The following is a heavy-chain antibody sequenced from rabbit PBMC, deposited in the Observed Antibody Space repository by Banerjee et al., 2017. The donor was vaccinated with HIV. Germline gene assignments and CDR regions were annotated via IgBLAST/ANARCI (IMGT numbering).Heavy chain of an antibody. V-gene: IGHV1S40*01. CDR3: ARSASASGTYMNL. Sequence: QSLEESGGDLVKPGASLTLTCTASGFSFSSDYYMCWVRQAPGKGLEWIACIYAGSSGSTYYASWAKGRFTISKTSSTTVTLQMTSLTAADTATYFCARSASASGTYMNLWGPGTLVTVS. D-gene: IGHD1-1*01. CDR1: GFSFSSDYY. J-gene: IGHJ4*01. CDR2: IYAGSSGST.